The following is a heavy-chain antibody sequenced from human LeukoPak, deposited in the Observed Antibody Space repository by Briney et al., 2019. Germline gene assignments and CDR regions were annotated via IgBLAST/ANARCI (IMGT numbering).Heavy chain of an antibody. V-gene: IGHV3-7*01. J-gene: IGHJ4*02. D-gene: IGHD5-18*01. CDR1: GFTFSSHW. CDR3: ARDHTAAGIIFDY. CDR2: INQDGSEK. Sequence: GGSLRLSCAASGFTFSSHWMSWVRQAPGKGLEWVANINQDGSEKHYVDSVKGRFIISRDNAKNSLHLQMNSLRAEDTAVYYCARDHTAAGIIFDYWGQGALVTVSS.